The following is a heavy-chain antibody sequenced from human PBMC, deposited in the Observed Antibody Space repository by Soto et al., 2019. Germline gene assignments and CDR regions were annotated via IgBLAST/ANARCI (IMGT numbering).Heavy chain of an antibody. CDR1: GFTFGDYA. J-gene: IGHJ4*02. CDR3: ARFVVGLVVDYFDY. CDR2: IRSKAYGGTT. Sequence: PGGSLRLSCTASGFTFGDYAMSWFRQAPGKGLEWVGFIRSKAYGGTTEYAASVKGRFTISRDDSKSIAYLQMNSLKTEDTAVYYCARFVVGLVVDYFDYWGQGTLVTVSS. V-gene: IGHV3-49*03. D-gene: IGHD2-2*01.